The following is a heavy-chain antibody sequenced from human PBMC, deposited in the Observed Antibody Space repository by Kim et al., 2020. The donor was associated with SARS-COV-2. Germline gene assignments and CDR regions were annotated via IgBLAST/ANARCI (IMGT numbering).Heavy chain of an antibody. Sequence: SETLSLTCTVSGGSISRYYWSWIRQPPGKGLEWIGYIYYSGSANYNPSLKSRVTISVDTSKSQFSLKLRSVTAADTAVYYCARHGFGVAAVGIGIDPWGQGTLVTVSS. V-gene: IGHV4-59*08. CDR3: ARHGFGVAAVGIGIDP. J-gene: IGHJ5*02. D-gene: IGHD6-13*01. CDR2: IYYSGSA. CDR1: GGSISRYY.